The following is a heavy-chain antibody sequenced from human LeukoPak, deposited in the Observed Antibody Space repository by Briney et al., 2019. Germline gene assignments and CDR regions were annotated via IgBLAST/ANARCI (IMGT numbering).Heavy chain of an antibody. J-gene: IGHJ4*02. D-gene: IGHD3-16*01. V-gene: IGHV4-34*01. CDR2: INHSGST. Sequence: PSETLSLTCAVYGGSFSGYYWSWIRQPPGKGLEWIGEINHSGSTNYNPSLKSRVTISVDTSKNQFSLKLSSVTAADTAVYYCARDRGGAYHDFDYWGQGTLVTVSS. CDR3: ARDRGGAYHDFDY. CDR1: GGSFSGYY.